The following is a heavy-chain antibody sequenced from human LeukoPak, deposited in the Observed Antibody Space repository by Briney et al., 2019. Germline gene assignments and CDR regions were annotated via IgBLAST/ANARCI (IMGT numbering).Heavy chain of an antibody. CDR2: MNPNSGNT. D-gene: IGHD3-22*01. J-gene: IGHJ4*02. CDR3: ASGMDSGTYSAAYYFDY. CDR1: GYTFTIYD. V-gene: IGHV1-8*01. Sequence: GASVKVSCKASGYTFTIYDINWVRQATGPGLEWIGWMNPNSGNTGYAQKFQGRVTMTTNTSISTFYMELSCLISADTAVYYCASGMDSGTYSAAYYFDYWGQGTLVTVSS.